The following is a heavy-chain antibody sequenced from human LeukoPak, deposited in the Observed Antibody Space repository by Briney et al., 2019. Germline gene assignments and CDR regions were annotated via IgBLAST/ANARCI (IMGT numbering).Heavy chain of an antibody. CDR1: GYTFTSYG. V-gene: IGHV1-18*01. CDR2: ISAYNGNT. J-gene: IGHJ4*02. CDR3: ARDLVYVSGSRRKDYFDY. Sequence: ASVKVSCKASGYTFTSYGISWVRQAPGQGLEWMGWISAYNGNTNYARKLQGRVTMTTDTSTSTAYMELRSPRSDDTAVYYCARDLVYVSGSRRKDYFDYWGQGTLVTVSS. D-gene: IGHD5/OR15-5a*01.